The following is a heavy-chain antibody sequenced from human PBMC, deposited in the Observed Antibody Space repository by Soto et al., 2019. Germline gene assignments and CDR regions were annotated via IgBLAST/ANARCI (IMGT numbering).Heavy chain of an antibody. D-gene: IGHD5-18*01. CDR3: ARDLVTAMASRGYYYGMDV. V-gene: IGHV1-46*01. Sequence: QVQLVQSGAEVKKPGASVKVSCKASGYTFTSYYMHWVRQAPGQGLEWMGIINPSGGSTSYAQKLQGSVTMTRDTSTSTVYMELRSLRSEDTAVYYCARDLVTAMASRGYYYGMDVWGQGTTVTVSS. J-gene: IGHJ6*02. CDR2: INPSGGST. CDR1: GYTFTSYY.